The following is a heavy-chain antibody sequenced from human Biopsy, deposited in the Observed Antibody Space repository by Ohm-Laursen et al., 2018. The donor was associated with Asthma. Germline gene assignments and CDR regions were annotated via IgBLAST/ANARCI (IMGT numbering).Heavy chain of an antibody. CDR1: GDSFSNYA. V-gene: IGHV1-69*01. Sequence: SSVKVSCKASGDSFSNYAISWVRQAPGQGLEWMGGLIPVLGTPDHAQMFEGRVTITAGESTSAAYMELSSLSSEATAVYYCARGYSGSDRIVYYYSGLEVWGQGTTVTVSS. CDR3: ARGYSGSDRIVYYYSGLEV. CDR2: LIPVLGTP. J-gene: IGHJ6*02. D-gene: IGHD5-12*01.